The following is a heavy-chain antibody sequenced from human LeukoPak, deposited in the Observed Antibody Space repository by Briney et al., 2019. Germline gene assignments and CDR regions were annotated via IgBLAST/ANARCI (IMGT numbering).Heavy chain of an antibody. CDR1: GFTFSSYA. Sequence: GGSLRLSCAASGFTFSSYAMNWVRQAPGKGLEWVSTLSGSGGSTYYADSVKGRFTSSRDNSKNTLYLQVSSLRADDTAVYYCARETFYYDSSGSYKYFDYWGQGTLVTVSS. CDR3: ARETFYYDSSGSYKYFDY. J-gene: IGHJ4*02. D-gene: IGHD3-22*01. V-gene: IGHV3-23*01. CDR2: LSGSGGST.